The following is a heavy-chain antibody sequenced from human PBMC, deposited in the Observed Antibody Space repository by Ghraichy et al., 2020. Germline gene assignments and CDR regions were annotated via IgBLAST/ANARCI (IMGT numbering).Heavy chain of an antibody. J-gene: IGHJ4*02. CDR3: ARAGGYSYGYWQTRDYYFDY. D-gene: IGHD5-18*01. V-gene: IGHV4-34*01. CDR1: GGSFSGYY. CDR2: INHSGST. Sequence: SETLSLTCAVYGGSFSGYYWSWIRQPPGKGLEWIGEINHSGSTNYNQSLKSRVTISVDTSKNQFSLKLSSLTAADTAVYYCARAGGYSYGYWQTRDYYFDYWGQGTLVTVSS.